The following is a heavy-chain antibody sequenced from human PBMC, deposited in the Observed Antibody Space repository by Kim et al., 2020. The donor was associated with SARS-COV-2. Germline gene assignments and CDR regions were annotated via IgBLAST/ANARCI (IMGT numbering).Heavy chain of an antibody. V-gene: IGHV4-34*01. J-gene: IGHJ4*02. CDR3: ARGLGSELQLWRY. Sequence: SNPSLMIRVTIAVDSSKNNFSLKLSSVTAAETAVYYCARGLGSELQLWRYWGQGALVTVSA. D-gene: IGHD5-18*01.